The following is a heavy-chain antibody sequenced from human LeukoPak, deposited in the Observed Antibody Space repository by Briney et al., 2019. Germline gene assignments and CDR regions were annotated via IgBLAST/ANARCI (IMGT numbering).Heavy chain of an antibody. D-gene: IGHD2-2*02. CDR3: AREQGYCSSTSCYRESHFDY. V-gene: IGHV1-2*02. CDR1: GYTFTGYY. J-gene: IGHJ4*02. CDR2: INPNSGGT. Sequence: ASVKVSCMASGYTFTGYYMHWVRQAPGQGLEWMGWINPNSGGTNYAQKFQGRVTMTRDTSISTAYMELSRLRSDDTAVYYCAREQGYCSSTSCYRESHFDYWGQGTLVTVSS.